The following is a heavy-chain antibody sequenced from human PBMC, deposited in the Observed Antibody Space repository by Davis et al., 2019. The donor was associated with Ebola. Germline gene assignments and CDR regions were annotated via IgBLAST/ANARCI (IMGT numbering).Heavy chain of an antibody. D-gene: IGHD6-19*01. Sequence: GGSLRLSCAASGFTFSSYAMSWVRQAPGKGLEWVSAISGSGGSTYYADSVKGRFTISRDNSKNTLYLQMNSLRAEDTAVYYCARDSRWLVPGTYYYYGMDVWGQGTTVTVSS. J-gene: IGHJ6*02. V-gene: IGHV3-23*01. CDR1: GFTFSSYA. CDR3: ARDSRWLVPGTYYYYGMDV. CDR2: ISGSGGST.